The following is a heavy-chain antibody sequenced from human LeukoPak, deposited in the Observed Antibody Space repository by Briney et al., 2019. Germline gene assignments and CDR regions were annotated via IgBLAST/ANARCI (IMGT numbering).Heavy chain of an antibody. J-gene: IGHJ4*02. D-gene: IGHD6-13*01. V-gene: IGHV3-74*01. CDR2: INSDATST. Sequence: PGGSLRLSCAASGFRLSSTWMLWVRQAPGNGLVWFSRINSDATSTSYADSVRGRFTISRDDAKNTMYLQMNSLRAEDTAMYYCVRGSPGYSSSWHAYWGQGTLVTVSS. CDR3: VRGSPGYSSSWHAY. CDR1: GFRLSSTW.